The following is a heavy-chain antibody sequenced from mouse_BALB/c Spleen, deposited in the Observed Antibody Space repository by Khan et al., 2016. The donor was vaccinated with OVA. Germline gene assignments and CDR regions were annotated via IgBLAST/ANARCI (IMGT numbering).Heavy chain of an antibody. CDR1: GYTFSSYW. V-gene: IGHV1-9*01. Sequence: VRLQQSGAELMKPGASVKISCKATGYTFSSYWIEWVKQRPGHGLEWIGEILPGSGSSKYNEKFKGKATFTADTSSNTAYMQFSSLTSEESAVYYCARRGMGAMDYWGQGTLVTVSS. J-gene: IGHJ4*01. D-gene: IGHD2-3*01. CDR2: ILPGSGSS. CDR3: ARRGMGAMDY.